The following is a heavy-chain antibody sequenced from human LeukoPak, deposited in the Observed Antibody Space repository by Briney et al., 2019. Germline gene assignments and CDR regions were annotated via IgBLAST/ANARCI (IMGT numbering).Heavy chain of an antibody. J-gene: IGHJ3*02. CDR1: GGSTSSYY. D-gene: IGHD3-10*02. CDR2: FYYSGST. V-gene: IGHV4-59*01. CDR3: TRDVFRAFDI. Sequence: PSETLSLICTVSGGSTSSYYWSWIRQPPGKGLEWIGYFYYSGSTNYNPSLKSRVTIPVDTSKNQFSLKLSSVTAADTAVYYCTRDVFRAFDIWGQGTMVTVSS.